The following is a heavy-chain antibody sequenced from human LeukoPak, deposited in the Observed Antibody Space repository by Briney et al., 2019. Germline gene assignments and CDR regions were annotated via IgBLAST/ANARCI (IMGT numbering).Heavy chain of an antibody. CDR2: IYTSGST. CDR3: AREYSH. V-gene: IGHV4-61*02. D-gene: IGHD5-12*01. J-gene: IGHJ4*02. Sequence: SETLSLTCSVSGDSITSGDSYWTWIRQPAGRGLEWIGLIYTSGSTKYNPSLKSRITMSLDTSRNQISLQLNSVTAADTAVYYCAREYSHWGQGTLVTVSS. CDR1: GDSITSGDSY.